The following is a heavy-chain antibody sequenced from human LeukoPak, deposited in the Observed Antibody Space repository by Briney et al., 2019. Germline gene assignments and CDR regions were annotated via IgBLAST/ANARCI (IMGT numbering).Heavy chain of an antibody. CDR2: ISISGSKT. CDR3: ANEIRPNDY. V-gene: IGHV3-23*01. CDR1: EFYFSSHA. D-gene: IGHD4-17*01. J-gene: IGHJ4*02. Sequence: GGSLRLSCAASEFYFSSHAMTWVRQAPGKGLEWVSAISISGSKTYYADSVKGRFTISRDNSKNTLYLQMNSLRAEDTAVYYCANEIRPNDYWGQGTQVTVSS.